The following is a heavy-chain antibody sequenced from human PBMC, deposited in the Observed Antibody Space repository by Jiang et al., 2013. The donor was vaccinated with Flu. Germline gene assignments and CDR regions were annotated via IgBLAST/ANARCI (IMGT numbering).Heavy chain of an antibody. CDR1: GDSISSTNW. V-gene: IGHV4-4*02. J-gene: IGHJ4*02. CDR2: IYHSGTT. D-gene: IGHD3-22*01. Sequence: SGPGLVKPSGTLSLICAVSGDSISSTNWWSWVRQPPGKGLEWIGEIYHSGTTNYNPSFRSRVTISVDKSKNQFTLKVNSLTAADTAMYYCARQTYYDNSGYCRSFDHWGPGNPGHRLL. CDR3: ARQTYYDNSGYCRSFDH.